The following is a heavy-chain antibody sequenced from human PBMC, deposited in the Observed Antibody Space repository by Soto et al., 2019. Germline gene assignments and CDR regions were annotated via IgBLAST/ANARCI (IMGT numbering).Heavy chain of an antibody. V-gene: IGHV1-46*01. CDR3: ARTVSTKPPPIAS. CDR2: ITPIDGST. CDR1: GYTFTTYY. J-gene: IGHJ4*02. Sequence: ASVKVSCKASGYTFTTYYMHWLRQARGQGLEWMGIITPIDGSTRYDQKFQDRVTMTRDTSTSTVYMELSSLRSEDTAVYYCARTVSTKPPPIASWGQGTLVPVSS. D-gene: IGHD4-17*01.